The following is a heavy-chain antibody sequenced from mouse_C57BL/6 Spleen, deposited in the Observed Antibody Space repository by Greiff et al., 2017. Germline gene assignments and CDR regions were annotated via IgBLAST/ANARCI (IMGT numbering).Heavy chain of an antibody. CDR2: ISYDGSN. D-gene: IGHD3-2*02. Sequence: EVQLQESGPGLVKPSQSLSLTCSVTGYSITSGYYWNWIRQFPGNKLEWMGYISYDGSNNYNPSLKNRISITRDTSKNQFFLKLNSVTTEDTATYYCARDSSGYGYYFDYWGQGTTLTVSS. J-gene: IGHJ2*01. V-gene: IGHV3-6*01. CDR3: ARDSSGYGYYFDY. CDR1: GYSITSGYY.